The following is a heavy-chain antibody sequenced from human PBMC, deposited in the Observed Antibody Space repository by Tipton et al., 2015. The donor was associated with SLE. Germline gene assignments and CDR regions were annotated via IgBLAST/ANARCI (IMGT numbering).Heavy chain of an antibody. V-gene: IGHV4-59*08. CDR1: GGSISSYS. Sequence: TLSLTCTVSGGSISSYSWSWIRQPPGKGLEWIGYIYYSGSTNYNPSLKSRVTISVDTSKNQVSLKLSSVTAADTAVYYCARQAPTGRWFDPWGQGTLVTVSS. J-gene: IGHJ5*02. D-gene: IGHD3-10*01. CDR3: ARQAPTGRWFDP. CDR2: IYYSGST.